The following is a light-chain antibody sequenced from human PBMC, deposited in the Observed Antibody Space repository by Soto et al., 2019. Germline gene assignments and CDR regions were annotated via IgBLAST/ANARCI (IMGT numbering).Light chain of an antibody. J-gene: IGKJ4*01. CDR1: QSVSSSH. CDR2: GAS. Sequence: EIVLTQSPATLSSSPGERATLSCRASQSVSSSHLAWYQQKPGQAPRLLIYGASSRATGIPDRFSGSGSGTDFTLTISRLEPEDFAVYFCQQYNEWPPITFGGGTKVDXK. V-gene: IGKV3-20*01. CDR3: QQYNEWPPIT.